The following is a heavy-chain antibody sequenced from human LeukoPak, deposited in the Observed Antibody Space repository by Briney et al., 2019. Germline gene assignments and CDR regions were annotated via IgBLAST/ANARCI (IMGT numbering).Heavy chain of an antibody. CDR1: GYTLTELS. V-gene: IGHV1-24*01. D-gene: IGHD5-18*01. CDR3: ATEGGYSYGPYYGMDV. J-gene: IGHJ6*02. CDR2: FDPEDGET. Sequence: GASVKVSCKVSGYTLTELSMHWVRQAPGKGLEWMGGFDPEDGETIYAQKFQGRVTMTEDTSTDTAYMELSSLRSEGTAVYYCATEGGYSYGPYYGMDVWGQGTTVTVSS.